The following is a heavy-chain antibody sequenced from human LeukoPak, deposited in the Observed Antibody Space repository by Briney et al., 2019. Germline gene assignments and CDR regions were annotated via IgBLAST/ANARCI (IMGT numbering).Heavy chain of an antibody. CDR3: AKASWVSSTDAVR. CDR1: GITLSNYG. V-gene: IGHV3-23*01. Sequence: GGSPRLSCAVSGITLSNYGMSWVRQAPGKGLEWVAGVSDSGGRTNYADSVKGRFTLSSDSSRNTVYFQLNNLRVEDTAIYYCAKASWVSSTDAVRWGQGTLVTVSS. D-gene: IGHD3-16*01. J-gene: IGHJ4*02. CDR2: VSDSGGRT.